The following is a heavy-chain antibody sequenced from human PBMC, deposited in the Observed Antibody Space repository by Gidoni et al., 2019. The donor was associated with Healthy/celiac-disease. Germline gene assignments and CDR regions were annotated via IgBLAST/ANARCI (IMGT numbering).Heavy chain of an antibody. CDR2: IYYSGST. CDR3: ARHEGDYGMDV. J-gene: IGHJ6*02. CDR1: GGSISSSSYY. Sequence: QLQLQESGPGLVKPSETLSLTCTVSGGSISSSSYYWGWIRQPPGKGLEWIGSIYYSGSTYYNPSLKSRVTISVDTSKNQFSLKLSSVTAADTAVYYCARHEGDYGMDVWGQGTTVTVSS. V-gene: IGHV4-39*01.